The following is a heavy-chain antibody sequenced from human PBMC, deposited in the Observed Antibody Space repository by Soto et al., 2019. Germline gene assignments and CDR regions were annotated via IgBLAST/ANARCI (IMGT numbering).Heavy chain of an antibody. CDR2: VYSTGST. V-gene: IGHV4-4*07. CDR1: GGAITAYY. CDR3: ARDEYYDSNNWFDH. J-gene: IGHJ5*02. Sequence: LSLTCTVSGGAITAYYWSWIRQPVGEGLQWIGRVYSTGSTNYNPSLRSRVTMSVDTSQNQFFLRLSSVTAADTAVYYCARDEYYDSNNWFDHWGQGILVTVSS. D-gene: IGHD3-22*01.